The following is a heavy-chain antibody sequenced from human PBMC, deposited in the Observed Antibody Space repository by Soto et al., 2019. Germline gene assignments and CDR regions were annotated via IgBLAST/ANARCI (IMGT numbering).Heavy chain of an antibody. CDR1: GFTFSDYY. J-gene: IGHJ6*03. V-gene: IGHV3-11*01. CDR3: ARDHVEWLFLGTSYYYYYMDV. D-gene: IGHD3-3*01. CDR2: ISSSGSTI. Sequence: QVQLVESGGGLVKPGGSLRLSCAASGFTFSDYYMSWIRQAPGKGLEWVSDISSSGSTIYYADSVKGRFTISRDNAKNSMDLQMNSLRAEDTAVYYCARDHVEWLFLGTSYYYYYMDVWGTGPTVTVSS.